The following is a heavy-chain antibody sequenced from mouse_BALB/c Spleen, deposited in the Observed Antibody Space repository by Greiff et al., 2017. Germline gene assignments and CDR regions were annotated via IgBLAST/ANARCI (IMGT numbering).Heavy chain of an antibody. J-gene: IGHJ4*01. CDR2: IWAGGST. V-gene: IGHV2-9*02. CDR1: GFSLTSYG. D-gene: IGHD1-2*01. Sequence: VQLQESGPGLVAPSQSLSITCTVSGFSLTSYGVHWVRQPPGKGLEWLGVIWAGGSTNYNSALMSRLSISKDNSKSQVFLKMNSLQTDDTAMYYCARAPFTTATYYAMDYWGQGTSVTVSS. CDR3: ARAPFTTATYYAMDY.